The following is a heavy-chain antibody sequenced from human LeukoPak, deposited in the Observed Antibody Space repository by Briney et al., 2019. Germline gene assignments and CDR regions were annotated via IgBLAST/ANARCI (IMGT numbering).Heavy chain of an antibody. CDR3: ARGGGLDV. J-gene: IGHJ6*02. D-gene: IGHD3-16*01. CDR2: INHNGNVN. CDR1: GFTFSSYW. Sequence: GGSLRLSCAASGFTFSSYWMNWACQAPGKGLEWVASINHNGNVNYYVDSVKGRFTISRDDAKNSLYLQMSNLRAEDTAVYFCARGGGLDVWGQGATVTVSS. V-gene: IGHV3-7*03.